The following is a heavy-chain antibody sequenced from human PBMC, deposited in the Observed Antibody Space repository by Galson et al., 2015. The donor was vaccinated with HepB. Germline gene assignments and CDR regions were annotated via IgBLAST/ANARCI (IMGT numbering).Heavy chain of an antibody. CDR2: INTNTGNP. CDR1: GYTFTDYT. CDR3: ARTPNYGSGSYSNAWFDP. J-gene: IGHJ5*02. D-gene: IGHD3-10*01. V-gene: IGHV7-4-1*02. Sequence: SVKVSCKASGYTFTDYTMNWVRQAPGQGLEWMGWINTNTGNPTYAQGFTGRFVFSLDISVNTAYLQISSLKAEDTAVYYCARTPNYGSGSYSNAWFDPWGQGTLVTVSS.